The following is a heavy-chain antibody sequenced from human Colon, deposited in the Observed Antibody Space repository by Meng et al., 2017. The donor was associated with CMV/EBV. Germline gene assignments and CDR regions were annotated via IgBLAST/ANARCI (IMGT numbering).Heavy chain of an antibody. Sequence: GGSLRLSCGASQFNFTTYSMNWVRQALGKGLEWISYISASSATKKYADSVKGRFTISRDNAKNSLDLQMNSLRAEDTAVYYCAKDLGFGDFFYLDVWGQGTTVTVSS. V-gene: IGHV3-48*04. J-gene: IGHJ6*02. CDR1: QFNFTTYS. CDR2: ISASSATK. CDR3: AKDLGFGDFFYLDV. D-gene: IGHD3-10*01.